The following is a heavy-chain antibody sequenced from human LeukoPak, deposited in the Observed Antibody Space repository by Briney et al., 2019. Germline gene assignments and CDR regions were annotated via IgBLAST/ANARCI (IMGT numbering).Heavy chain of an antibody. Sequence: PSETLSLTCTVSGGSISSGSYYWSWIRQPAGKGLEWIGRIYTSGSTNYNPSLKSRVTISVDTSKNQFSLKLSSVTAADTAVYYCARSAENYDFWSGYPGYFDYWGQGTLVTVSS. D-gene: IGHD3-3*01. CDR3: ARSAENYDFWSGYPGYFDY. CDR2: IYTSGST. CDR1: GGSISSGSYY. J-gene: IGHJ4*02. V-gene: IGHV4-61*02.